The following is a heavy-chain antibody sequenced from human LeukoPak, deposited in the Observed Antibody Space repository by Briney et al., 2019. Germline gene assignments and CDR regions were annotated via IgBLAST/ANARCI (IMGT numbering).Heavy chain of an antibody. V-gene: IGHV3-74*01. Sequence: GGSLRLSCAASGCTFSSYWMHWVRQAPGKVLVWVSRINSDGSNTSYADSVKGRFTISRDNAKNTLYLQMNSLRAEDTAVYYCARGISGYYYDSSGFHWGQGTLVTVSS. CDR3: ARGISGYYYDSSGFH. D-gene: IGHD3-22*01. J-gene: IGHJ4*02. CDR1: GCTFSSYW. CDR2: INSDGSNT.